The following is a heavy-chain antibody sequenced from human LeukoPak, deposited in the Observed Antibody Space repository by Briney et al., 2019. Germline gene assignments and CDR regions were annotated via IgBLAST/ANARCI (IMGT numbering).Heavy chain of an antibody. Sequence: GSLRLSCAASGFTFSSYGMHWVRPAPGKGLEWVAVIWYDGSNKYYADSVKGRFTISRDNSKNTLYLQMNSLRAEDTAVYYCARDKYSSGPTSYYYYGMDVWGQGTTVTVSS. D-gene: IGHD6-19*01. CDR2: IWYDGSNK. CDR3: ARDKYSSGPTSYYYYGMDV. CDR1: GFTFSSYG. J-gene: IGHJ6*02. V-gene: IGHV3-33*01.